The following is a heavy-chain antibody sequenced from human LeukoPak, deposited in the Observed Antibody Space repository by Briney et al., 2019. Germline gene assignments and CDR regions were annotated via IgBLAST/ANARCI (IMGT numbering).Heavy chain of an antibody. CDR1: GYIFTGYY. D-gene: IGHD5-24*01. CDR2: INPNTGGT. J-gene: IGHJ4*02. CDR3: ASQQLQWRESYYFDD. V-gene: IGHV1-2*02. Sequence: ASVKVSCKASGYIFTGYYMHWVRQAPGQGLEWMGGINPNTGGTKYAQKFQGRVTMTRDTSISTAYMELSRLGSDDTALYYCASQQLQWRESYYFDDWGQGTLVTVSS.